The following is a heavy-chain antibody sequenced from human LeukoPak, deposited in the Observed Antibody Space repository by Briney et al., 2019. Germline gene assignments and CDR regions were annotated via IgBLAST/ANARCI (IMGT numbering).Heavy chain of an antibody. D-gene: IGHD5-12*01. CDR1: GYTFTGYY. CDR2: INPNSGGT. CDR3: ARSGLREAASDY. Sequence: GASVRVSCRSSGYTFTGYYMHWVRQAPGQGLEGMGWINPNSGGTNYAQKFQGRVTMTRDTSISTAYMELSRLRSDDTAVYYCARSGLREAASDYWGEGTLVSVPS. V-gene: IGHV1-2*02. J-gene: IGHJ4*02.